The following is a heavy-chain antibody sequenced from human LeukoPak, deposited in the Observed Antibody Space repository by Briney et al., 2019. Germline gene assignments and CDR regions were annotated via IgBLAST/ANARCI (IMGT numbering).Heavy chain of an antibody. CDR2: ISNNGGT. J-gene: IGHJ4*02. Sequence: GGSLRLSCAASGFTLSRCAMQWVRQAPGQGLEYVSGISNNGGTYYASSVKGRFTISRDNSKNTLYLQMGSLRVEDRAVYYCAALTEGYWGQGTLVTVSS. V-gene: IGHV3-64*01. CDR1: GFTLSRCA. CDR3: AALTEGY. D-gene: IGHD1-14*01.